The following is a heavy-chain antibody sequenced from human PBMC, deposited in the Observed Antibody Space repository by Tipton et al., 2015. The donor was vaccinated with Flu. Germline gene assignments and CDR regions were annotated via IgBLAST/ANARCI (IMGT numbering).Heavy chain of an antibody. CDR2: TFHSGNT. V-gene: IGHV4-38-2*01. D-gene: IGHD4-11*01. J-gene: IGHJ5*01. CDR3: ARRDYSNYVSDPKNWFDS. Sequence: GLVKPSETLSLTCGVSGDSVRSSNYYWGWIRQPPGKGLEWIGNTFHSGNTYLNPSLKTRVTMSIDRSRNQFSLKLSSVTASDTAVYYCARRDYSNYVSDPKNWFDSWGLGTLVTVSS. CDR1: GDSVRSSNYY.